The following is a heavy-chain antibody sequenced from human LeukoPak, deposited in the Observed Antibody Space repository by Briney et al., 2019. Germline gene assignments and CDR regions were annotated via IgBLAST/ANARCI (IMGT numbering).Heavy chain of an antibody. V-gene: IGHV4-59*08. J-gene: IGHJ4*02. Sequence: PSETLSLTCTVSGGSISGPYWSWIRQPPGKGLEWIAYVYYSGDTNYNPSLRSRAAISLDTSKNQFSLTVTSVTAADTAIYYCARHTYARPFDFWGQGTRVTVSS. CDR3: ARHTYARPFDF. D-gene: IGHD6-6*01. CDR2: VYYSGDT. CDR1: GGSISGPY.